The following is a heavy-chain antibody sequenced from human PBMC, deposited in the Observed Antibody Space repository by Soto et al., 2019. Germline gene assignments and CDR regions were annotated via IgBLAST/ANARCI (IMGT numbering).Heavy chain of an antibody. CDR2: FSGSGDDT. V-gene: IGHV3-23*01. D-gene: IGHD1-26*01. CDR3: AKNAGLWEGDWYLDL. J-gene: IGHJ2*01. Sequence: GGSLRLSCAATGFTLRTNGMSWVRQAPGKGLEWVSSFSGSGDDTWYADSLKGRFTISRDNSKNTVYLQMNSLRAEDTAIYFCAKNAGLWEGDWYLDLWGRGTLVTVSS. CDR1: GFTLRTNG.